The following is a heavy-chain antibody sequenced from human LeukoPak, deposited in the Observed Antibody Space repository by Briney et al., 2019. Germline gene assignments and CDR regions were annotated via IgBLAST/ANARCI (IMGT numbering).Heavy chain of an antibody. V-gene: IGHV3-30*02. J-gene: IGHJ4*02. CDR2: IRYDGSNK. CDR3: ANATPVVVVAATPRGY. CDR1: GFTFSSYG. D-gene: IGHD2-15*01. Sequence: GGSLRLSCAASGFTFSSYGMHWLRQAPGKGLEWVTFIRYDGSNKYYADSVKGRFTISRDNSKNKLYLQMNSLRAEDTAVYHCANATPVVVVAATPRGYWGQGTLVTVSS.